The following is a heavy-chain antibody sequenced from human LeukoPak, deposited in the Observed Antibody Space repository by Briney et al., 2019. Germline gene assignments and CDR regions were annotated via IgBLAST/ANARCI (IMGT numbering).Heavy chain of an antibody. D-gene: IGHD2-2*02. V-gene: IGHV1-46*03. CDR1: GYTFTSYY. CDR2: INPSGGST. CDR3: ARDCSSTSCYTV. J-gene: IGHJ4*02. Sequence: ASVKVSCKASGYTFTSYYMHWVRQAPGQGLEWMGIINPSGGSTIYAQKFQGRVTMTRDTSTSTVYMELSSLGSEDTAVYYCARDCSSTSCYTVWGQGTLVTVSS.